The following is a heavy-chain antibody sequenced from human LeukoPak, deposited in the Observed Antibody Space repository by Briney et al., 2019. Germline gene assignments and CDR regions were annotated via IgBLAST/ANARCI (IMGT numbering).Heavy chain of an antibody. CDR3: ASLYDSSGEAAFDI. CDR2: IYPGDSDT. D-gene: IGHD3-22*01. CDR1: GSTFTSYW. V-gene: IGHV5-51*01. J-gene: IGHJ3*02. Sequence: GESLQISCQGSGSTFTSYWIGWVRQLPGKGLEWMGIIYPGDSDTRYSPSFQGQVTISADKSITTAYLQWSSLKASDTAMYYCASLYDSSGEAAFDIWGQGTMVTVSS.